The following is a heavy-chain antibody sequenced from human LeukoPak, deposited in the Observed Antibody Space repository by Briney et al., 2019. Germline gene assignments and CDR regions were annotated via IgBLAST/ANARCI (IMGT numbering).Heavy chain of an antibody. J-gene: IGHJ4*02. CDR2: IRSNVGST. CDR1: GFTFSSGS. V-gene: IGHV3-64D*06. Sequence: GGSLRLSWSASGFTFSSGSMHCVRQAPGKGLEYVLAIRSNVGSTYYADSVKGRFTISRDNSKNTMHLHMSSLRAEDAAVYCCVNLGYWGQGTLVTVSA. CDR3: VNLGY.